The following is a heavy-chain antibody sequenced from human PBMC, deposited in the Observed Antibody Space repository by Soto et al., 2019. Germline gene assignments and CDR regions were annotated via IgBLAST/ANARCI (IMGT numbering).Heavy chain of an antibody. J-gene: IGHJ3*02. Sequence: SVKVSCKASGGTFSSYAISWVRQAPGQGLEWMGGIIPIFGTANYAQKFQGRVTITADESTSTAYMELSSLRSEDTAVYYCARDSGVAGNDAFDIWGQGTMVTVSS. CDR1: GGTFSSYA. CDR3: ARDSGVAGNDAFDI. CDR2: IIPIFGTA. D-gene: IGHD6-19*01. V-gene: IGHV1-69*13.